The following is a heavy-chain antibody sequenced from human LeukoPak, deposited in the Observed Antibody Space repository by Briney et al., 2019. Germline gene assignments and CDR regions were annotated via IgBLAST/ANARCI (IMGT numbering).Heavy chain of an antibody. V-gene: IGHV4-4*07. Sequence: SETLSLTCTVSGASISSFYWSWIRQPAGKGLEWIGRIYTSGSTNYNPSLKSRVTISVDKSKNQFSLKLSSVTAADTAVYYCAREDPSGPSGYFDEWGQGTLVTVSS. J-gene: IGHJ4*02. D-gene: IGHD2-8*02. CDR3: AREDPSGPSGYFDE. CDR2: IYTSGST. CDR1: GASISSFY.